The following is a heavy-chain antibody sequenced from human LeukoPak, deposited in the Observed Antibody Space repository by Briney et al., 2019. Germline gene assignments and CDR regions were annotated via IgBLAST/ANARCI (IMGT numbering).Heavy chain of an antibody. D-gene: IGHD2-21*01. V-gene: IGHV3-74*01. CDR1: GCTFISYW. Sequence: GWALTLTFLSSGCTFISYWLHWVRQAPWKGLVGVSRSNSDGSSTSYADSVKGRFTISSDNAKNTLYQHMTSLSAEDTAVYYCARGFAGVDYWGQGTLVTVSS. CDR2: SNSDGSST. CDR3: ARGFAGVDY. J-gene: IGHJ4*02.